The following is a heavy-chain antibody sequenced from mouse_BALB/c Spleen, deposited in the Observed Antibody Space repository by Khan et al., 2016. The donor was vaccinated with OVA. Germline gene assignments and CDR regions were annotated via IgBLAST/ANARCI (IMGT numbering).Heavy chain of an antibody. CDR3: ARVYGGDFDY. J-gene: IGHJ2*02. V-gene: IGHV3-2*02. Sequence: EVELVESGPGLVKPSQSLSLTCTVTGYSITSDYAWNWIRQFPGNKLEWMGFISYSGNTKYNPSLKSRFSITRDTSKNQFFLQLNSLTTEDTATXYCARVYGGDFDYWGQGTSLTVSS. D-gene: IGHD1-1*01. CDR2: ISYSGNT. CDR1: GYSITSDYA.